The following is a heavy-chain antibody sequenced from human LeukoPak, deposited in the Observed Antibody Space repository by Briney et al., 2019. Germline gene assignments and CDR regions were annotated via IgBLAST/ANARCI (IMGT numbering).Heavy chain of an antibody. V-gene: IGHV4-59*01. Sequence: TSETLSLTCTVSGGSINSYYWSWIRQPPGRGLEWIGSIHYSGSTSYNPSLRSRVTISVDKSKNQFFLKLSSVTATDTAVYYCARAMHCSSTSCYARYYYYGMDVWGQGTTVTVSS. CDR3: ARAMHCSSTSCYARYYYYGMDV. D-gene: IGHD2-2*01. CDR1: GGSINSYY. CDR2: IHYSGST. J-gene: IGHJ6*02.